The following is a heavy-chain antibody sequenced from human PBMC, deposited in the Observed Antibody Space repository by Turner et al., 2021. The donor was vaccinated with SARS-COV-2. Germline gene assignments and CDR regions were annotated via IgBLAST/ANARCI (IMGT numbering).Heavy chain of an antibody. CDR3: ARSWGGILTGYSFDP. CDR1: GGSFSGYY. Sequence: QVQLQQWGAGLLKPSEALSLTCVVYGGSFSGYYCRWLRQPPGKGLLLIGDIYHGVSTNYNPSLKSRVTISVDTSKNQFSLKLSSVTAADTAVYYCARSWGGILTGYSFDPWGQGTLVTVSS. V-gene: IGHV4-34*01. J-gene: IGHJ5*02. CDR2: IYHGVST. D-gene: IGHD3-9*01.